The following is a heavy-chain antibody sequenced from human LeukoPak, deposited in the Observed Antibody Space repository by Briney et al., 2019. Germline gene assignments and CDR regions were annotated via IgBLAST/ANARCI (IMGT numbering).Heavy chain of an antibody. Sequence: ASVKVSCKASGGTFSSYAISWMRQAPGQGLEWMGGIIPIFGTANYAQKFQGRVTITADESTSTAYMELSSLRSEDTAVYYCARIGDYGYFQHWGQGTLVTVSS. J-gene: IGHJ1*01. CDR3: ARIGDYGYFQH. CDR1: GGTFSSYA. V-gene: IGHV1-69*13. CDR2: IIPIFGTA. D-gene: IGHD4-17*01.